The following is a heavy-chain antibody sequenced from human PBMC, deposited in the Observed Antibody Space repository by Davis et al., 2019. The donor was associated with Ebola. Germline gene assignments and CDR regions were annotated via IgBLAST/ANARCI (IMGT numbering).Heavy chain of an antibody. CDR3: AKDFYDTTRRYFDY. Sequence: GGSLRLSCAASGFTFSSYAMSWVRQAPGKGLEWVSGITRSATSTHYTDSVRGRFTISRDNSKNTLYLQMNSLRAEDTAAYYCAKDFYDTTRRYFDYWGQGTLVTVSS. D-gene: IGHD2/OR15-2a*01. V-gene: IGHV3-23*01. CDR2: ITRSATST. J-gene: IGHJ4*02. CDR1: GFTFSSYA.